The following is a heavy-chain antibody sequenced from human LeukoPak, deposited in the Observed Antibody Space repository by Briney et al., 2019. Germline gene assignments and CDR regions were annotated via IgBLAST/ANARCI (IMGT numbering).Heavy chain of an antibody. CDR2: IRAGGDTT. V-gene: IGHV3-23*01. CDR1: GFTFRTYA. Sequence: GGPLRLSCTASGFTFRTYAMIWVRQAPGKGLEWASAIRAGGDTTVYADAVRGRFTISRDNSNNALYLQMNELRADDTAVYYCARDPNGDYIGAFDFWGQGTMVTVSS. J-gene: IGHJ3*01. D-gene: IGHD4-17*01. CDR3: ARDPNGDYIGAFDF.